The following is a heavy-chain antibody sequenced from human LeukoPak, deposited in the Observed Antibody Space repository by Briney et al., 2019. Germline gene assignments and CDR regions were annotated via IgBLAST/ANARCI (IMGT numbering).Heavy chain of an antibody. Sequence: ASVKVSCKTSGYTFSNYGVSWVRQAPGQGLEWMGWISAYNNNTNYAQKFQGRLTMTTDTSTSTAYMELRSLRSDDTAVYYCARGARISSSWYSSVWGQGALITVS. CDR2: ISAYNNNT. CDR1: GYTFSNYG. J-gene: IGHJ4*02. CDR3: ARGARISSSWYSSV. V-gene: IGHV1-18*01. D-gene: IGHD2-2*01.